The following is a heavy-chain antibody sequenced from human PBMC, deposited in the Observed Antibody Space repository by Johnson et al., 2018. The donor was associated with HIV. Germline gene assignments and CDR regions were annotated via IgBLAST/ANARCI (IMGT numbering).Heavy chain of an antibody. J-gene: IGHJ3*02. CDR3: ARNIVVVTIDAFDI. CDR2: IYSGGST. D-gene: IGHD2-21*02. V-gene: IGHV3-66*02. CDR1: GFTVSSNY. Sequence: VQLVESGGGLIQPGGSLRLSCAASGFTVSSNYMSWVRQAPGKGLEWVSIIYSGGSTYYADSVKGRFTISRDNSKNTLYLQMNSLRAEDTAVYYCARNIVVVTIDAFDIWGQGTMVTVSS.